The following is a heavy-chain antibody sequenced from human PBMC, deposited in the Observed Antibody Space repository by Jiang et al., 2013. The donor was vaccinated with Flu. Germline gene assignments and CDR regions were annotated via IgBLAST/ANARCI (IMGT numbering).Heavy chain of an antibody. D-gene: IGHD3-3*01. CDR1: SISSGGYV. V-gene: IGHV4-61*08. CDR2: LLQWST. J-gene: IGHJ6*04. CDR3: ARGELRFLEWFPLYSGHYYYGMDV. Sequence: SISSGGYVLELDPAAPREGTGVDWVYLLQWSTNYNPSLKSRVTISVDTSKNQFSLKLSSVTAADTAVYYCARGELRFLEWFPLYSGHYYYGMDVWGKGTTVTVSS.